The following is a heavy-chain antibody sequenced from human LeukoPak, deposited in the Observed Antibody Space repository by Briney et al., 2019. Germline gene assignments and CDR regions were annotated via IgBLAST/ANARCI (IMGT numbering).Heavy chain of an antibody. J-gene: IGHJ4*02. CDR3: ARSVVINPFDY. Sequence: PGRSLRLSCAASGFTFSSYGMHWVRQAPGKGLEWVGVIWYDGSNKYYADSVKGRFTISRDNSKNTLYLQMNSLRAEDTAVYYCARSVVINPFDYWGQGTLVTVSS. CDR1: GFTFSSYG. V-gene: IGHV3-33*01. D-gene: IGHD3-22*01. CDR2: IWYDGSNK.